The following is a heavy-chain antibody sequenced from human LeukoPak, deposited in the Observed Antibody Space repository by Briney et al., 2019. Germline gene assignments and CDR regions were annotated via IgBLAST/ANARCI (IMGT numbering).Heavy chain of an antibody. CDR3: AKVGYYGSGSYPN. V-gene: IGHV3-23*01. J-gene: IGHJ4*02. CDR1: GFTFSNYA. CDR2: ISGSGGYT. D-gene: IGHD3-10*01. Sequence: HSGGSLRLSCAASGFTFSNYAMSWVRQAPGKGLEWVSAISGSGGYTYYADSVKGRFTISRDNSKNTLYLQMNSLRAEDMAVYYCAKVGYYGSGSYPNWGQGTLVTVSS.